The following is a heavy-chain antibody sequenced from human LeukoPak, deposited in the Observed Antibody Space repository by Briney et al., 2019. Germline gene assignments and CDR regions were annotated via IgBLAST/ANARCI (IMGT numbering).Heavy chain of an antibody. CDR2: IPYDGANK. CDR3: AKDSESSYSYVDY. J-gene: IGHJ4*02. D-gene: IGHD5-18*01. CDR1: GFTFSSYW. V-gene: IGHV3-30*02. Sequence: QTGGSLRLSCAASGFTFSSYWMSWVRQAPGKGLEWVTSIPYDGANKNYVDSVKGRFTISRDNSKNTLYLLMNSLRVEDTAVYYCAKDSESSYSYVDYWGQGTLVTVSS.